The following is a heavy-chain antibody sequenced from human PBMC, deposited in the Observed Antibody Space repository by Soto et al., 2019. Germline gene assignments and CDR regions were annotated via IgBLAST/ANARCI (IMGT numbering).Heavy chain of an antibody. D-gene: IGHD2-2*01. CDR2: IYYSGST. CDR1: GGSISSYY. Sequence: PSETLSLTCTVSGGSISSYYWSWIRQPPGKGLEWIGYIYYSGSTNYNPSLKSRVTISVDTSKNQFSLKLSSVTAADTAVYYCASRSTSSTYYYYGMDVWGQGTTVTVSS. V-gene: IGHV4-59*01. CDR3: ASRSTSSTYYYYGMDV. J-gene: IGHJ6*02.